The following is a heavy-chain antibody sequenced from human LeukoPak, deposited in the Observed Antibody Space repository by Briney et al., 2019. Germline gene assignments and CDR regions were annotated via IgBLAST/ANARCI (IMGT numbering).Heavy chain of an antibody. V-gene: IGHV3-74*01. J-gene: IGHJ4*02. D-gene: IGHD1-26*01. CDR3: TREMGVGCYIY. CDR2: INGDGSTI. CDR1: GFTFSSSW. Sequence: GGSLRLSCAASGFTFSSSWMHWVRQAPGKGLVWVSRINGDGSTINYADSVKGRVTISRDNAKNTLSLQMNSLRAEDTAVYYCTREMGVGCYIYWGQGTLVTVSS.